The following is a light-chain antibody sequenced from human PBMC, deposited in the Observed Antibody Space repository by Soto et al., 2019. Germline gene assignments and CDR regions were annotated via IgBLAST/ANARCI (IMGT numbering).Light chain of an antibody. J-gene: IGLJ1*01. CDR3: ISYTSSSTLYV. Sequence: QSVLTQPASVSGSPGQSITISCTGTSSDVGGYNYVSWYQRHPGKAPKLMIYDVSNRPSGVSNRFSGSKSGNTASLTISGLQAEDEADYYCISYTSSSTLYVFGTGTKLTVL. V-gene: IGLV2-14*01. CDR2: DVS. CDR1: SSDVGGYNY.